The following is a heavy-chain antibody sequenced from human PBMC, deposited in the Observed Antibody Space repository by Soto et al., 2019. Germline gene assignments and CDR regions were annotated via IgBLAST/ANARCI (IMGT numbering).Heavy chain of an antibody. V-gene: IGHV3-21*01. D-gene: IGHD4-17*01. CDR1: GFTFRSYS. CDR3: AREDDGDLNWCLDV. Sequence: GGSLRLSCAASGFTFRSYSINWVRQAPWKGLEWVSSISSSSIYIYYADSVKGRFTISRDNAKNSLYLQMNSLRAEDTAVYYCAREDDGDLNWCLDVWGRCTLVTVSS. CDR2: ISSSSIYI. J-gene: IGHJ2*01.